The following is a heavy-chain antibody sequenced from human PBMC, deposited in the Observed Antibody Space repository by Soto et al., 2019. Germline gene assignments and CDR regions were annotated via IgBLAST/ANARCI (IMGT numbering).Heavy chain of an antibody. J-gene: IGHJ4*02. CDR3: PGGNFRY. CDR2: MNPNSGNT. Sequence: VKVSCKASXXXFNTFDIYXXXQATGHGLEWMGWMNPNSGNTGYAQELRGRVTMTRNTSNTTAYMELTSLTSDDTGVYYCPGGNFRYWGQGTLVTVSS. V-gene: IGHV1-8*02. CDR1: XXXFNTFD.